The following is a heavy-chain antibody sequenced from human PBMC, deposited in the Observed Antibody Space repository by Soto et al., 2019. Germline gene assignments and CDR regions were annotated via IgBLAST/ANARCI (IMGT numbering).Heavy chain of an antibody. Sequence: SVKVSCKASGGTFSSYAISWVRQAHGQGLEWMGGIIPIFGTANYAQKFQGRVTITADESTSTAYMELSSLRSEDTAVYYCARDYWPYYYDSSGYNPGYYYYYYGMDVWGQGTTVTVSS. CDR2: IIPIFGTA. CDR3: ARDYWPYYYDSSGYNPGYYYYYYGMDV. D-gene: IGHD3-22*01. CDR1: GGTFSSYA. J-gene: IGHJ6*02. V-gene: IGHV1-69*13.